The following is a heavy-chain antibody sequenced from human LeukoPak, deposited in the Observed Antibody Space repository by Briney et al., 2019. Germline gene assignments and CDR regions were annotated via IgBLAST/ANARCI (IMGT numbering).Heavy chain of an antibody. Sequence: SETLSLTCTVSGVSISSSSYYWGWIRQPPGKGLEWIGSIYYSGSTYYNPSLKSRVTISVDTSKNQFSLKLSSVTAADTAVYYCARGSRDCSSTSCYAGIHYWGQGTLVTVSS. CDR2: IYYSGST. CDR1: GVSISSSSYY. J-gene: IGHJ4*02. D-gene: IGHD2-2*01. CDR3: ARGSRDCSSTSCYAGIHY. V-gene: IGHV4-39*01.